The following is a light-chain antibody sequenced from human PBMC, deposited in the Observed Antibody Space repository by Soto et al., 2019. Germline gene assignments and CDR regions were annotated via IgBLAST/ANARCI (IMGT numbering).Light chain of an antibody. CDR1: SGHSSNA. CDR2: LNSDGSH. Sequence: QSVLTQSPSASASLGASVNLTCTLSSGHSSNAIAWHQQQPGKGPRYLMKLNSDGSHNKGDGIPDRFSGSSSGAERYLTISSLQSEDEADYYCQTWGTGFKVFGGGTKLTVL. CDR3: QTWGTGFKV. V-gene: IGLV4-69*01. J-gene: IGLJ2*01.